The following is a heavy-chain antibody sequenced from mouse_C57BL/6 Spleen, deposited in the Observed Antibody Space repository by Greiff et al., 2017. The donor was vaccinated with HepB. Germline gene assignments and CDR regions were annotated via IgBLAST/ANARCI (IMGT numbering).Heavy chain of an antibody. CDR3: ARGDYDYDGYYAMDY. J-gene: IGHJ4*01. D-gene: IGHD2-4*01. V-gene: IGHV5-17*01. CDR2: ISSGSSTI. CDR1: GFTFSDYG. Sequence: DVKLVESGGGLVKPGGSLKLSCAASGFTFSDYGMHWVRQAPEKGLEWVAYISSGSSTIYYADTVKGRFTISRDNAKNTLFLQMTSLRSEDTAMYYCARGDYDYDGYYAMDYWGQGTSVTVSS.